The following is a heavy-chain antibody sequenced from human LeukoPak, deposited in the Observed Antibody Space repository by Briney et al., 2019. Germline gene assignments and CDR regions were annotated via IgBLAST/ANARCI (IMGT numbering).Heavy chain of an antibody. V-gene: IGHV1-18*01. CDR3: AREAGSGSYYIYFDY. D-gene: IGHD3-10*01. CDR2: ISAYNGNT. CDR1: GYTFTSYG. J-gene: IGHJ4*02. Sequence: GASVKVSCKASGYTFTSYGISWVRQAPGQGLEWMGWISAYNGNTNYAQKLQGRVTMTTDTSTSTAYMELRSLRSDDTAVYYCAREAGSGSYYIYFDYWGQGTLVTVSS.